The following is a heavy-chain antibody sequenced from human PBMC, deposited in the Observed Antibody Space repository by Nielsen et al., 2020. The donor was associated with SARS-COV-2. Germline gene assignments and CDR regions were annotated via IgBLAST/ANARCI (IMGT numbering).Heavy chain of an antibody. CDR3: ARDAAYSRFDY. CDR1: GFPFMRYA. Sequence: GVLKISCAASGFPFMRYAMSWVRQAPGKGLEWVSSIGAIDGSTNYAESLRGRFTISRDNAGKSLYLQMNSLRAEDTAVYYCARDAAYSRFDYWGQGTLVTVSS. V-gene: IGHV3-23*01. D-gene: IGHD4-11*01. J-gene: IGHJ4*02. CDR2: IGAIDGST.